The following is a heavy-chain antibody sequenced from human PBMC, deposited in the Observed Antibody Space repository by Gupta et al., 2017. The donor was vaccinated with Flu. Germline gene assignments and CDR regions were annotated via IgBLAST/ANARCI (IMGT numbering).Heavy chain of an antibody. D-gene: IGHD1-1*01. Sequence: EVYLVEVGGGLAKPGGPLTLSCAVSGRILSHAWLDWGRQAPGKGLEWVGRIKSKRGSGTTYYAAPVKGRYTISRYDSKTTMYLQMNSLKTEDTAVYYFVHQTDFFCTMGVWGQGTTVTVSS. CDR3: VHQTDFFCTMGV. V-gene: IGHV3-15*01. J-gene: IGHJ6*02. CDR2: IKSKRGSGTT. CDR1: GRILSHAW.